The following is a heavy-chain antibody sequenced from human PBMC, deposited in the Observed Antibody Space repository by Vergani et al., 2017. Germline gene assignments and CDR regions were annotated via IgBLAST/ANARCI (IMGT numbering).Heavy chain of an antibody. V-gene: IGHV4-31*03. D-gene: IGHD6-6*01. CDR3: ARLSSSSYYYYGMDV. CDR2: IYYSGST. Sequence: QVQLQESGPGLVKPSQTLSLTCTVSGGSISSGGYYWSWIRQHPGKGLEWIGYIYYSGSTNYNPSLKSRVTISVDTSKNQFSLKLSSVTAADTAVYYCARLSSSSYYYYGMDVWGQGTTVTVSS. J-gene: IGHJ6*02. CDR1: GGSISSGGYY.